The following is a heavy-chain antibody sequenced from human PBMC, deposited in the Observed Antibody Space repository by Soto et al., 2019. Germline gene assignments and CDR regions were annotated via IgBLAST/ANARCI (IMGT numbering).Heavy chain of an antibody. Sequence: QITLKESGPTLVKPTQTLTVTCTFSGFSLTTRGVAVGWIRQPPGKALEWLAVIYWDDDKRHNPSLKNRLTITKDTSKNQVVLTLTNMDPVDTATYYCAHGDGSLGRDWFDPWGQGTLVTVSS. CDR3: AHGDGSLGRDWFDP. J-gene: IGHJ5*02. CDR2: IYWDDDK. D-gene: IGHD3-10*01. V-gene: IGHV2-5*02. CDR1: GFSLTTRGVA.